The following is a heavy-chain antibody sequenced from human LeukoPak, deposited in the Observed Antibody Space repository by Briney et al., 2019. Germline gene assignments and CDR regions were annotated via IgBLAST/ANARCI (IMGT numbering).Heavy chain of an antibody. CDR3: ARGSPTNFDY. Sequence: SETLSLTCTVSGGSISSYYWSWIRQPPGKGLEWIGYIYYSGSTNHNPSLKSRVTISVDTSKNQFSLKLSSVTAADTAVYYCARGSPTNFDYWGQGTLVTVSS. J-gene: IGHJ4*02. D-gene: IGHD1-14*01. CDR1: GGSISSYY. CDR2: IYYSGST. V-gene: IGHV4-59*01.